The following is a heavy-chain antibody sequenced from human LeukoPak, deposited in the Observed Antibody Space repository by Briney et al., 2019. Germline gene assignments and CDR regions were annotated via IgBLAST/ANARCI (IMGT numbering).Heavy chain of an antibody. D-gene: IGHD6-19*01. Sequence: GSSVKVSCKASGGTFSSYAISWVRQAPGQGLEWMGGIIPIFGTANYAQKFQGRVTITTDESTSTAYMELSSLSSEDTAVYYCARSEGWDSSGWSSRAYYYYYMDVWGKGTTVTVSS. V-gene: IGHV1-69*05. CDR3: ARSEGWDSSGWSSRAYYYYYMDV. CDR1: GGTFSSYA. J-gene: IGHJ6*03. CDR2: IIPIFGTA.